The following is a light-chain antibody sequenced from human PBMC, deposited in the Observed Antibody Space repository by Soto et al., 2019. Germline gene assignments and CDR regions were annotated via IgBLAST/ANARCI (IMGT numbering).Light chain of an antibody. J-gene: IGKJ1*01. V-gene: IGKV1-5*03. CDR2: KAS. Sequence: DIQMTQSPSTLSASVGDRVTITCRASQSISRGLAWYQQKPGKAPKLLIYKASSLESGVPSRFSGSGSGTEFTLTISSLQPDDFATYYCQQYNSYSTFGQGTKVDIK. CDR1: QSISRG. CDR3: QQYNSYST.